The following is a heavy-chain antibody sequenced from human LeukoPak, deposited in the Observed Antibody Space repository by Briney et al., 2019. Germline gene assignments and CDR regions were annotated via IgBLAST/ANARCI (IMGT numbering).Heavy chain of an antibody. CDR1: GHTLADLP. V-gene: IGHV1-24*01. Sequence: ASVKVSCKVSGHTLADLPMNWVRQAPGKGLEWLGGYDPEDGETKYAQKFQGRVTMAEDTSTDIAYMEMSSLRSEDTAVYYCATDLSGYSNGYALDYWGQGTLVTVSS. CDR3: ATDLSGYSNGYALDY. D-gene: IGHD5-18*01. CDR2: YDPEDGET. J-gene: IGHJ4*02.